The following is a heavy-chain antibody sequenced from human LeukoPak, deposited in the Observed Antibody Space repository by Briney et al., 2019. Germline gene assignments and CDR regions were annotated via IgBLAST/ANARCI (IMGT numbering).Heavy chain of an antibody. CDR1: GFTLGTNV. J-gene: IGHJ4*02. CDR2: ISGSGTRT. Sequence: GGSLRLSCTASGFTLGTNVMSWVRQTPEKGLQWISSISGSGTRTFYADSVLGRFTISRDNSKNTLYLQMNSLRAEDTALYFCAKKAQYNGNYPLDYWGQGTLVTVSS. V-gene: IGHV3-23*01. CDR3: AKKAQYNGNYPLDY. D-gene: IGHD1-26*01.